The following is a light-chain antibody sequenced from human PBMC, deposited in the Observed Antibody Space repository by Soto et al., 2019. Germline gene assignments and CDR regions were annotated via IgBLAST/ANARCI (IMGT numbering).Light chain of an antibody. J-gene: IGKJ1*01. CDR2: KAS. CDR1: QTISSW. V-gene: IGKV1-5*03. CDR3: QQYNSYSGT. Sequence: DIQMTQSPSTPSGSVGDRVTITCRASQTISSWLAWYQQKPGKAPKLLIYKASSLESGVPSRFSGSGSGTEFTLTISSLQPDDFATYYCQQYNSYSGTFGQGTKVDIK.